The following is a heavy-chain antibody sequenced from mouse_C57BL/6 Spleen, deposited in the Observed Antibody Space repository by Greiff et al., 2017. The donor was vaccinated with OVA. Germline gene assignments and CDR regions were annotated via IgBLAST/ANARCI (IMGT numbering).Heavy chain of an antibody. D-gene: IGHD1-1*01. V-gene: IGHV1-19*01. CDR2: INPYNGGT. CDR3: ARGPRDYYGSREIYYYAMDY. CDR1: GYTFTDYY. Sequence: EVKLVESGPVLVKPGASVKMSCKASGYTFTDYYMNWVKQSHGKSLEWIGVINPYNGGTSYNQKFKGKATLTVDKSSSTAYMELNSLTSEDSAVYYCARGPRDYYGSREIYYYAMDYWGQGTSVTVSS. J-gene: IGHJ4*01.